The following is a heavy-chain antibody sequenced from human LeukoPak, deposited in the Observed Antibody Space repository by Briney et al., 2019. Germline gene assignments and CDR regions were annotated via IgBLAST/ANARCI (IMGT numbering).Heavy chain of an antibody. CDR2: INPNSGGT. D-gene: IGHD6-19*01. V-gene: IGHV1-2*02. CDR1: GYTFTGYY. J-gene: IGHJ4*02. Sequence: ASVKVSCKASGYTFTGYYMHWVRQAPGQGLEWMGWINPNSGGTNYAQKFQGRVTITRDTSASTAYMELSSLRSEDTAVYYGARDRAAGIDYWGQGTLVTVSS. CDR3: ARDRAAGIDY.